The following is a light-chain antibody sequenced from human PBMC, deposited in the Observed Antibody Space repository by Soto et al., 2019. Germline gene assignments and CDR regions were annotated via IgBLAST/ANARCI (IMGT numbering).Light chain of an antibody. V-gene: IGLV2-14*01. CDR3: CSYTSGTSV. Sequence: QSALTQPASVSGSPGQSITISCTGSSSDIGGYYYVSWYQQHSGKAPKLMIYEVTNRPSGISHRFSGSKSGNTASLTISGLQAEDEADYYCCSYTSGTSVFGTGTKVTVL. CDR1: SSDIGGYYY. J-gene: IGLJ1*01. CDR2: EVT.